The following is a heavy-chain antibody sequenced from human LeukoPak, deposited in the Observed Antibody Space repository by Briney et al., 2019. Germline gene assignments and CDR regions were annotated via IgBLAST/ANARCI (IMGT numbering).Heavy chain of an antibody. CDR2: ISSSGSTI. CDR1: GFTFSDYY. V-gene: IGHV3-11*01. CDR3: ARDTTVTTVYLYYGMDV. D-gene: IGHD4-17*01. Sequence: GGSLRLSCAASGFTFSDYYMSWIRQAPGKGLEWVSYISSSGSTIYYADSVKGRFTISRDNAKNSLYLQMNSLRAEDTAVYYCARDTTVTTVYLYYGMDVWGQGTTVTVPS. J-gene: IGHJ6*02.